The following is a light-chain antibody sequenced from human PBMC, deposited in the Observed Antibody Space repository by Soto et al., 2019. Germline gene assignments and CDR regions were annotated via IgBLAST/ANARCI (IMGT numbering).Light chain of an antibody. Sequence: QSVLTQPASVSGSPGQSITISCSGTISDVGYYNYVSWYQQHPGKAPKLMIYDVSNRPSEVSNRFSGSKSGNTASLTISGLQAEDEADYYCLSYTTSNTYVFGTGTKVTVL. CDR1: ISDVGYYNY. V-gene: IGLV2-14*01. J-gene: IGLJ1*01. CDR3: LSYTTSNTYV. CDR2: DVS.